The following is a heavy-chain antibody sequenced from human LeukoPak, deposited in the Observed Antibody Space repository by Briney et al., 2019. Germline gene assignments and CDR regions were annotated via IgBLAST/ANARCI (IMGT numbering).Heavy chain of an antibody. J-gene: IGHJ4*02. D-gene: IGHD6-19*01. V-gene: IGHV3-23*01. CDR2: ISGSSANI. CDR3: AKHSSGWYIDY. CDR1: GFTFSSYD. Sequence: PGGSLRLSCAASGFTFSSYDMSWVRQAPGTGLEWVSAISGSSANIYYADSVKGRFTISRDNSKNTLYLQMNSLRAEDTAVYYCAKHSSGWYIDYWGQGTLVTVSS.